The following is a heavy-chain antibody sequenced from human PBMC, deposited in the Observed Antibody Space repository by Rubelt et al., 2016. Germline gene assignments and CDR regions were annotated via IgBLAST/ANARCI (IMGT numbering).Heavy chain of an antibody. Sequence: QLQLQESGPGLVKPSETLSLTCTVSGGSISSSSYYWGWIRQPPGKGLEWIGSIYYSGSTYYTPSCKGVVTRSVVASKDRSSLRLSAGTAADTAVDYGARVPVGWFGELETDYWGQGTRVTVSS. CDR2: IYYSGST. CDR3: ARVPVGWFGELETDY. J-gene: IGHJ4*02. CDR1: GGSISSSSYY. D-gene: IGHD3-10*01. V-gene: IGHV4-39*07.